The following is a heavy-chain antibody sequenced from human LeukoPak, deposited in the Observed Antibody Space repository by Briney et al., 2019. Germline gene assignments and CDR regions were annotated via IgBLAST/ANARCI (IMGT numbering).Heavy chain of an antibody. CDR3: ARDKLNGDSRFDF. Sequence: SVKVSSKASGGTFSSYAISWVRQAPGQGLEWMGGIIPIFGTANYAQKFQGRVTITADESTSTAYMELSSLRSEDTAVYYCARDKLNGDSRFDFWGQGTLVTVSS. J-gene: IGHJ4*02. V-gene: IGHV1-69*13. D-gene: IGHD4-17*01. CDR1: GGTFSSYA. CDR2: IIPIFGTA.